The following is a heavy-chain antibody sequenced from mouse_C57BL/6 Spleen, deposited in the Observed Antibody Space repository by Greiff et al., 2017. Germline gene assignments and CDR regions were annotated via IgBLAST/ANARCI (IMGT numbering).Heavy chain of an antibody. J-gene: IGHJ4*01. CDR3: AREGVYYGSSYRGDAMDY. Sequence: QVQLQQSGAELVKPGASVKMSCKASGYTFTSYWITWVKQRPGQGLEWIGDIYPGSGSTNYNEKFKSKATLTVDTSSSTAYMQLSSLTSEDSAVYYCAREGVYYGSSYRGDAMDYWGQGTSVTVSS. D-gene: IGHD1-1*01. CDR1: GYTFTSYW. CDR2: IYPGSGST. V-gene: IGHV1-55*01.